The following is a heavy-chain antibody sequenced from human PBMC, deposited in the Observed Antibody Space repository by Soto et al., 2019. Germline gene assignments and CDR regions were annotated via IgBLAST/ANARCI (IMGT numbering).Heavy chain of an antibody. CDR2: IYYSGST. CDR1: GGSISSYY. V-gene: IGHV4-59*01. CDR3: ASLYYDILTGYHFDY. Sequence: ASETLSLTCTVSGGSISSYYWSWIRQPPGKGLEWIGHIYYSGSTNYNPSLKSRVTISVDTSKNQFSLKLSSVTAADTAVYYCASLYYDILTGYHFDYWGQGTLVTVSS. D-gene: IGHD3-9*01. J-gene: IGHJ4*02.